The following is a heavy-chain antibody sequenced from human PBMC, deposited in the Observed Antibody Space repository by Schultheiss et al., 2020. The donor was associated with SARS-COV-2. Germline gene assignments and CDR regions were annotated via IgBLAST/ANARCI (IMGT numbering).Heavy chain of an antibody. CDR1: GFTFSCCG. J-gene: IGHJ4*02. V-gene: IGHV3-30*18. CDR2: ISYDGSNK. D-gene: IGHD6-13*01. CDR3: AKGLQLVQD. Sequence: GGSLRLSCAASGFTFSCCGMHWVRQAPGKGLEWVAVISYDGSNKYYADSVKGRFTISRDNAKNSLYLQMNSLRAEDTAVYYCAKGLQLVQDWGQGTLVIVSS.